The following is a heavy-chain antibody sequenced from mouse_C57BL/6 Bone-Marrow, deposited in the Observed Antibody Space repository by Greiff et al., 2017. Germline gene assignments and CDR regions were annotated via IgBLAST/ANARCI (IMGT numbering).Heavy chain of an antibody. V-gene: IGHV1-55*01. CDR3: ARQLRGWFAY. Sequence: QVQLQQPGAELVKPGASVKMSCKASGYTFTSYWITWVKQRPGQGLEWIGDIYPGSGSTNYNEKFQNKATLTVDTSSSTAYMQLSSLTSEDSAVYYCARQLRGWFAYWGQGTLVTVSA. D-gene: IGHD3-2*02. CDR2: IYPGSGST. J-gene: IGHJ3*01. CDR1: GYTFTSYW.